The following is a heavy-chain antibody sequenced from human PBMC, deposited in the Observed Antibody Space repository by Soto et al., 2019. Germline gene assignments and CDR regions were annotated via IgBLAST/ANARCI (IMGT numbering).Heavy chain of an antibody. CDR3: AREGFLECLAYMDV. J-gene: IGHJ6*03. Sequence: QVQMVESGGGVVQPGRSLRLSCAASGFTFSSYGMHWVRQAPGKGLEWVAVIWYDGSNKYYADSVKGRFAISRDNSKNTLYLQMNSLRAEDTAVYYCAREGFLECLAYMDVWGKGTTVTVSS. CDR2: IWYDGSNK. CDR1: GFTFSSYG. V-gene: IGHV3-33*01. D-gene: IGHD3-3*01.